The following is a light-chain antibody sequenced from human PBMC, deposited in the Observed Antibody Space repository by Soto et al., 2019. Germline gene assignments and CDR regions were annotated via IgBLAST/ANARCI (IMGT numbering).Light chain of an antibody. V-gene: IGKV3-15*01. CDR3: QQRSIWPPWT. CDR1: QSVSSN. J-gene: IGKJ1*01. CDR2: AAS. Sequence: EIVMTQSPATLSVSPGERATLSCRASQSVSSNLAWYQQKPGQAPRLLIYAASTRATGIPARFSGSGSGTEFTLTISSLEPEDFAIYYCQQRSIWPPWTFGQGTKVDIK.